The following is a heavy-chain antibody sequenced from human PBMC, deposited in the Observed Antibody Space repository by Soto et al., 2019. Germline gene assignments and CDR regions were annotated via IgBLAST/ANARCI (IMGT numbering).Heavy chain of an antibody. CDR2: IIPYYNTL. CDR3: ASGASRWYPYFFDS. J-gene: IGHJ4*02. D-gene: IGHD6-13*01. Sequence: QAQVVQSGAEVRKPGSSVKLSCKASEGTFNSYAIAWMRQAPGQGLEWMGGIIPYYNTLNYAQKFQDRVTITADDSTNPVYMELSSLRSDDTAVYFCASGASRWYPYFFDSWAQGTLVTVSS. CDR1: EGTFNSYA. V-gene: IGHV1-69*01.